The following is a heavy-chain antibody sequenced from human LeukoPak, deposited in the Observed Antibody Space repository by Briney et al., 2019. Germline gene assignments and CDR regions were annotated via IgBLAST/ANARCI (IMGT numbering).Heavy chain of an antibody. CDR2: IYYSGST. CDR1: GGSISSYC. J-gene: IGHJ5*02. D-gene: IGHD3-3*01. CDR3: ARLLSYYDFWSGSYNWFDP. Sequence: PSETLSLTCTVSGGSISSYCWSWIRQPPGKGLEWIGSIYYSGSTYYNPSLKSRVTISVDTSKNQFSLKLSSVTAADTAVYYCARLLSYYDFWSGSYNWFDPWGQGTLVTVSS. V-gene: IGHV4-59*05.